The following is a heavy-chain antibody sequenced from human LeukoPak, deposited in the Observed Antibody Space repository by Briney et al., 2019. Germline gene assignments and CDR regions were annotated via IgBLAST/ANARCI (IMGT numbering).Heavy chain of an antibody. Sequence: ASVKVSCKASGYTFTDYYMHWVRQAPGQGLEWMGWISGYNGNTNYAQKLQGRVTMTTDTSTRTAYMELRSLRSGDTAMYYCARHRLPRVYYDSSGYYHDASDIWGQGTMVTVSS. CDR3: ARHRLPRVYYDSSGYYHDASDI. CDR2: ISGYNGNT. CDR1: GYTFTDYY. J-gene: IGHJ3*02. D-gene: IGHD3-22*01. V-gene: IGHV1-18*04.